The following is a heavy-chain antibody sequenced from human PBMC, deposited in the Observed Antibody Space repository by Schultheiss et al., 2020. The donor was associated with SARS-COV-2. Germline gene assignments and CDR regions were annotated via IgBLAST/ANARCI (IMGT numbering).Heavy chain of an antibody. CDR3: ARDLHEWLDYYDSSGYAFDI. CDR1: GFTFSSYA. CDR2: ISYDGSNK. D-gene: IGHD3-22*01. Sequence: GGSLRLSCAASGFTFSSYAMHWVRQAPGKGLEWVAVISYDGSNKYYADSVKGRLTISRDNSKNTLYLQMNSLRAEDTAVYYCARDLHEWLDYYDSSGYAFDIWGQGTMVTVSS. J-gene: IGHJ3*02. V-gene: IGHV3-30*04.